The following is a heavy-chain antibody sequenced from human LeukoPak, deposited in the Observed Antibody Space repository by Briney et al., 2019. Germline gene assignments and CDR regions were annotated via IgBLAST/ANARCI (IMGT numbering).Heavy chain of an antibody. V-gene: IGHV5-51*01. CDR3: ARFVAGSPVDY. D-gene: IGHD6-19*01. Sequence: GESLKISCKGSGYYFTSAWIGWVRQMPGKGLECMGVISPGDSVTRYSPFFQGQVTISADKSISTAYLQWSSLKASDTAMYYCARFVAGSPVDYWGQGTLVTVSS. CDR1: GYYFTSAW. J-gene: IGHJ4*02. CDR2: ISPGDSVT.